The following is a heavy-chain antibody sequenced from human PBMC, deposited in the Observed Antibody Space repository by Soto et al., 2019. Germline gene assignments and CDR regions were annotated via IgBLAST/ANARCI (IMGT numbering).Heavy chain of an antibody. Sequence: GASVKVSCKASGYSFTDYHIHWVRQAPGQGLEWPGRINPKSGGTSTAQKFQGWVTMTTDTSTSTASMELTRLTSDDTAIYYCARGDSTDCSNGVCSFFYNHDMDVWGQGTTVTVSS. CDR1: GYSFTDYH. J-gene: IGHJ6*02. CDR2: INPKSGGT. CDR3: ARGDSTDCSNGVCSFFYNHDMDV. D-gene: IGHD2-8*01. V-gene: IGHV1-2*04.